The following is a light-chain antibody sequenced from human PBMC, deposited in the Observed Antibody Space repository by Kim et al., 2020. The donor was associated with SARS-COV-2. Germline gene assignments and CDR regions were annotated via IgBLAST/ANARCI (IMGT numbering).Light chain of an antibody. CDR3: QHYGSSPWT. CDR2: GAT. V-gene: IGKV3-20*01. J-gene: IGKJ1*01. CDR1: QSVGGRG. Sequence: TGERANRPCGASQSVGGRGLAWYQQKPGQAPRILICGATSRATGIPARFSGSGSGTDFTLNINRLEPEDFAVYYCQHYGSSPWTFGQGTKVDIK.